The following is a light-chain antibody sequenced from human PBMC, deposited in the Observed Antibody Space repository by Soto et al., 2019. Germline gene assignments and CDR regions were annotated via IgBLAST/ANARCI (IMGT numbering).Light chain of an antibody. J-gene: IGKJ4*01. V-gene: IGKV3-15*01. CDR2: GAS. CDR3: QQYNNWPPLS. CDR1: QSVSSN. Sequence: EIVMTQSPATLSVSPGERATLSCRASQSVSSNLAWYQQKPGQAPRLLIYGASTRGTGIPARFSGSGSGTEFPLTISSLQSEDFAVYYCQQYNNWPPLSFGGGTKVEIK.